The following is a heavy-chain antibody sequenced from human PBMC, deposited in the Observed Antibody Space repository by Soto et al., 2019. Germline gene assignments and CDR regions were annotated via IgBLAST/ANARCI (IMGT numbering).Heavy chain of an antibody. J-gene: IGHJ6*02. Sequence: PWGSLRLSCAASGFTFSSYGMHWVRQAPGKGLEWVAVIWYYGSNKYYADSVKGRFTISRDNSKNTLYLQMNSLRAEDTAVYYCARNPRNYGTLYHYYYGMEVWGQGTTVTVSS. V-gene: IGHV3-33*01. CDR3: ARNPRNYGTLYHYYYGMEV. CDR2: IWYYGSNK. CDR1: GFTFSSYG. D-gene: IGHD3-16*01.